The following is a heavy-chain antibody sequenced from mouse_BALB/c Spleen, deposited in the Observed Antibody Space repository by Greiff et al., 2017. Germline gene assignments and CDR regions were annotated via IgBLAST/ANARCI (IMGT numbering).Heavy chain of an antibody. CDR1: GFTFSSYA. CDR2: ISSGGST. Sequence: EVQRVESGGGLVKPGGSLKLSCAASGFTFSSYAMSWVRQTPEKRLEWVASISSGGSTYYPDSVKGRFTISRDNARNILYLQMSSLRSEDTAMYYCANYGNYYAMDYWGQGTSVTVSS. J-gene: IGHJ4*01. D-gene: IGHD2-1*01. CDR3: ANYGNYYAMDY. V-gene: IGHV5-6-5*01.